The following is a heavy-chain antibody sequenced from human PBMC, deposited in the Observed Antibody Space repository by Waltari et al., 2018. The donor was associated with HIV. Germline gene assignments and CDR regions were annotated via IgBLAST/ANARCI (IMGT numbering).Heavy chain of an antibody. D-gene: IGHD3-22*01. Sequence: QVHLVESGGGVVQPGRSLRLPCAASGFRFSTNVMHWVRQAPGNGLEWVADISYDGSHKYHADSVKGRFTISRDNSRNTLYLQMNSLRPEDTAVYFCAREFYYDSTGYNSGFDYWGQGTLVTVSS. J-gene: IGHJ4*02. V-gene: IGHV3-30*01. CDR1: GFRFSTNV. CDR3: AREFYYDSTGYNSGFDY. CDR2: ISYDGSHK.